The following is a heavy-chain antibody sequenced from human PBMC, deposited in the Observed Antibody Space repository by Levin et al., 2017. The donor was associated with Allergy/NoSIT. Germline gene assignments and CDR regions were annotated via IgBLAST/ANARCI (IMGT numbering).Heavy chain of an antibody. D-gene: IGHD3-10*01. J-gene: IGHJ4*02. CDR3: ARAHSSTNLLLWFGEPLDY. CDR1: GYTFTSYY. Sequence: ASVKVSCKASGYTFTSYYMHWVRQAPGQGLEWMGIINPSGGSTSYAQKFQGRVTMTRDTSTSTVYMELSSLRSEDTAVYYCARAHSSTNLLLWFGEPLDYWGQGTLVTVSS. V-gene: IGHV1-46*01. CDR2: INPSGGST.